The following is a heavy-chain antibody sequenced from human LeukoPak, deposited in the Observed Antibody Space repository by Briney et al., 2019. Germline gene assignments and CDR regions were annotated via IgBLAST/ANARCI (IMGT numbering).Heavy chain of an antibody. V-gene: IGHV4-4*07. J-gene: IGHJ4*02. Sequence: SETLSLTCTVSGGSIGSYYWSWIRQPAGKGLEWIGRIYTSGSTNYNPSLKSRVTMSVDTSKNQFSLKLSSVTAADTAVYYCARGSWWEPTSMFDYWGQGTLVTVSS. CDR3: ARGSWWEPTSMFDY. CDR1: GGSIGSYY. CDR2: IYTSGST. D-gene: IGHD1-26*01.